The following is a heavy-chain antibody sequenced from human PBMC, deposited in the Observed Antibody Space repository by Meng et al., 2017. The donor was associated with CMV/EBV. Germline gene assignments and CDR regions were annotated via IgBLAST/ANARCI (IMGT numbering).Heavy chain of an antibody. CDR3: ARTGEYPTFDY. D-gene: IGHD2/OR15-2a*01. V-gene: IGHV4-30-4*08. CDR1: GGSISIGDYY. Sequence: PCLGKPSLTLFRICAFYGGSISIGDYYWSWIRQPPGKGLEWIGYIYYSGSTYYNPSLKSRVTISVDTSKNQFSLKLSSVIAADAAVYYCARTGEYPTFDYWGQGTLVTVSS. CDR2: IYYSGST. J-gene: IGHJ4*02.